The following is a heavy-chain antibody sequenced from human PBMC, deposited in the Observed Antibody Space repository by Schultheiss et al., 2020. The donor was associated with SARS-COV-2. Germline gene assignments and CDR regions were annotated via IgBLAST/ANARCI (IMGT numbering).Heavy chain of an antibody. CDR3: ARLKNYYDSSGYQTHPFDY. D-gene: IGHD3-22*01. J-gene: IGHJ4*02. CDR1: GGSISSSSYY. Sequence: GSLRLSCTVSGGSISSSSYYWGWIRQPPGKGLEWIGSIYYSGSTYYNPSLKSRVTISVDTSKNQFSLKLSSVTAADTAVYYCARLKNYYDSSGYQTHPFDYWGQGTLVTVSS. CDR2: IYYSGST. V-gene: IGHV4-39*01.